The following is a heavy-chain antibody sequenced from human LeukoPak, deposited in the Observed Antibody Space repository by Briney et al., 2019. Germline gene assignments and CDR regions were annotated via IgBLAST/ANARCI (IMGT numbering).Heavy chain of an antibody. CDR1: GGTFCSYA. CDR2: IIPILGIA. V-gene: IGHV1-69*04. CDR3: AREDDILTGYDY. J-gene: IGHJ4*02. Sequence: GSSVNVSCKASGGTFCSYAISWVRQAPGQGLEWMGRIIPILGIANYAQKFQSRVTITADKSTSTAYMELSSLRSEDTAVYYCAREDDILTGYDYWGQGTLVTVSS. D-gene: IGHD3-9*01.